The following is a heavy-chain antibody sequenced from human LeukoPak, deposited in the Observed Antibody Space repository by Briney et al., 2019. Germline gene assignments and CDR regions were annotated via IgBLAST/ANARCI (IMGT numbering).Heavy chain of an antibody. V-gene: IGHV1-18*01. CDR1: GYTFTSYG. J-gene: IGHJ5*02. Sequence: ASVKVSCKASGYTFTSYGISWVRQAPGQGLEWMGWISAYNGNTNYAQKLQGRVTMTTDTSTSTAYMELRSLRSDDTAVYYCARDNSDTAMVRGFRDWFDPWGQGTLVTVSS. CDR3: ARDNSDTAMVRGFRDWFDP. CDR2: ISAYNGNT. D-gene: IGHD5-18*01.